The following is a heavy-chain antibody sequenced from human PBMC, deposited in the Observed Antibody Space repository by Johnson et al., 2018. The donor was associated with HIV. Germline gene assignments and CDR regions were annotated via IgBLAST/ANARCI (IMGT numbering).Heavy chain of an antibody. CDR3: AKGMGLSIGELSDAFHF. Sequence: VQLVESGGGLVQPGGSLRLSCAASGFTFSSYWMSWVRQAPGKGLEWVANIKQDGSEKYYVDSVKGRFTISRDNSKNTLYLQMNSLRPEDTAVYYCAKGMGLSIGELSDAFHFWGLGTMVTVSS. V-gene: IGHV3-7*01. CDR2: IKQDGSEK. D-gene: IGHD3-10*01. CDR1: GFTFSSYW. J-gene: IGHJ3*01.